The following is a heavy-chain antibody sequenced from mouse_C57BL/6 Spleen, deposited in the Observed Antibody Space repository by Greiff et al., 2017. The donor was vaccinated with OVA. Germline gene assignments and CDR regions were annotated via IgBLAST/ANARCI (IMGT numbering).Heavy chain of an antibody. CDR1: GYAFSSSW. Sequence: QVQLQQSGPELVKPGASVKISCKASGYAFSSSWMNWVKQRPGKGLEWIGRIYPGDGDTNYNGKFKGKATLTADKSSSTAYMQLSSLTSEDSAVYFCARHYSNDAMDYWGQGTSVTVSS. V-gene: IGHV1-82*01. J-gene: IGHJ4*01. CDR2: IYPGDGDT. CDR3: ARHYSNDAMDY. D-gene: IGHD2-5*01.